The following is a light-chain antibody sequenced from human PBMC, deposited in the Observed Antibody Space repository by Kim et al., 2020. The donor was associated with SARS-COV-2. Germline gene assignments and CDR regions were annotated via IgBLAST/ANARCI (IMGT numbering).Light chain of an antibody. J-gene: IGKJ1*01. CDR1: QSVGSK. CDR3: QHYKNWPLT. CDR2: GAS. V-gene: IGKV3-15*01. Sequence: EIVMTQSPATLSVSPGERATLSCRASQSVGSKLAWYQQKPGQAPRLLLYGASTRVTGIPARFSGSGSGTEFALTISGLQSEDFALYFCQHYKNWPLTFGQGTKVDIK.